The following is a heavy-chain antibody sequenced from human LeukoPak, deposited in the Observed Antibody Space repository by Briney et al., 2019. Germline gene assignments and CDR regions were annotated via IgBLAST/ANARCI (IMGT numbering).Heavy chain of an antibody. CDR1: GYTFTDYF. CDR3: ARKAVAGTGKFDY. CDR2: ISAYNGNT. D-gene: IGHD6-19*01. Sequence: ASVEVPCKASGYTFTDYFIIWVRQAPGQGLEWMGWISAYNGNTNYAQKLQGRVTMTTDTSTSTAYMELRSLRSDDTALYYCARKAVAGTGKFDYWGQGTLVTVSS. V-gene: IGHV1-18*04. J-gene: IGHJ4*02.